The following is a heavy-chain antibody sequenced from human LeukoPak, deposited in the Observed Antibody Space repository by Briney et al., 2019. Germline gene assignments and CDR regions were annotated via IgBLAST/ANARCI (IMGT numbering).Heavy chain of an antibody. J-gene: IGHJ6*02. CDR3: AREVRGAAGHYYGMDV. D-gene: IGHD3-10*01. CDR1: GYTFTSYY. Sequence: GASMKVSCKASGYTFTSYYVHWVRQAPGQGLEWMGIINPSGGSTSYAQKFQGRVTMTRDTSTSTVYMELSSLRSEDTAVYYCAREVRGAAGHYYGMDVWGQGTTVTVSS. V-gene: IGHV1-46*01. CDR2: INPSGGST.